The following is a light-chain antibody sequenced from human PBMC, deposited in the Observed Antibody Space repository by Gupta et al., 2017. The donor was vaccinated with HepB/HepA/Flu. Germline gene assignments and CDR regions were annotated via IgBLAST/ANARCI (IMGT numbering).Light chain of an antibody. J-gene: IGKJ4*01. CDR1: QSVSRN. Sequence: DIVMTQSPATLSVSPGERATLSCRASQSVSRNLAWYQQKPGQAPRLLIHGASTRANGIPARFSGGGSGTEFTLTISSLQSEDFAVYYCQQYNNWPPLTFGGGTKVEIK. CDR2: GAS. V-gene: IGKV3-15*01. CDR3: QQYNNWPPLT.